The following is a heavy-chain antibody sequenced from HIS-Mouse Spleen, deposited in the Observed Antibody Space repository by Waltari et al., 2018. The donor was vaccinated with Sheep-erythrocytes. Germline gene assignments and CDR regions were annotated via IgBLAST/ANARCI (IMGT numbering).Heavy chain of an antibody. CDR3: ASPPRDTAMVDWYFDL. D-gene: IGHD5-18*01. CDR1: GGSISSSSYY. V-gene: IGHV4-39*07. J-gene: IGHJ2*01. Sequence: QLQLQESGPGLVKPSETLSLPCTVSGGSISSSSYYWGWIRQPPGKGLEWIGSIYYSGSTYYNPSLKSRVTISVDTSKNQFSLKLSSVTAADTAVYYCASPPRDTAMVDWYFDLWGRGTLVTVSS. CDR2: IYYSGST.